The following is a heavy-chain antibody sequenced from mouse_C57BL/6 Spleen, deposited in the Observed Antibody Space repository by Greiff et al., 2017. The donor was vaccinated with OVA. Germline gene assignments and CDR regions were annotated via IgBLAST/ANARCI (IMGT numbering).Heavy chain of an antibody. V-gene: IGHV1-53*01. CDR3: ARWGLRRDYAMDY. CDR1: GYTFTSYW. J-gene: IGHJ4*01. Sequence: QVHVKQPGTELVKPGASVKLSCKASGYTFTSYWMHWVKQRPGQGLEWIGNINPSNGGTNYNEKFKSKATLTVDKSSSTAYMQLSSLTSEDSAVYYCARWGLRRDYAMDYWGQGTSVTVSS. CDR2: INPSNGGT. D-gene: IGHD2-4*01.